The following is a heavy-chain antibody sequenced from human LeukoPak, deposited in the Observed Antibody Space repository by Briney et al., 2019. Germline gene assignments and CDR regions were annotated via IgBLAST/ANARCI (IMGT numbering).Heavy chain of an antibody. V-gene: IGHV4-34*01. CDR2: INHSGST. CDR3: ARGTPYYYYYMDV. Sequence: SETLSLTCAVYGGSFSGYYWSWIRQPPGKGLEWIGEINHSGSTNYNPSLKSRVTISVDTSKNQFSLKLSSVTAADTAVYYCARGTPYYYYYMDVWGKGTTVTVSS. J-gene: IGHJ6*03. CDR1: GGSFSGYY.